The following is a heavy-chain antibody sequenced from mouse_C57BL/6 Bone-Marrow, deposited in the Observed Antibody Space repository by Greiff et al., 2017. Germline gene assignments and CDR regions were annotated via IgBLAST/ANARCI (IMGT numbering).Heavy chain of an antibody. D-gene: IGHD1-1*01. Sequence: QVQLKESGPELVKPGASVKISCKASGYAFSSSWMNWVKQRPGKGLEWIGRIYPGDGDTNYNGNFKGKATLTADKSSSTAYMQLSSLTSEDSAVYFCARITTVDYAMDYWGQGTSVTVSS. CDR2: IYPGDGDT. V-gene: IGHV1-82*01. J-gene: IGHJ4*01. CDR3: ARITTVDYAMDY. CDR1: GYAFSSSW.